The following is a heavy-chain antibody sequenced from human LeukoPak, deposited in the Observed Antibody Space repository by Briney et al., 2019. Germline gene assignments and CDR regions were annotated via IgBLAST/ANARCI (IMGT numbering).Heavy chain of an antibody. V-gene: IGHV3-7*01. J-gene: IGHJ4*02. CDR3: AKATLLWN. CDR1: EFTFSSYW. D-gene: IGHD2/OR15-2a*01. Sequence: GGSLRLSCAASEFTFSSYWMTWVRQAPGKGLEWVANIKQDASEKYYVDSVKGRFTISTDNAKNSLYLQMNSHKAEDTAGYYSAKATLLWNWGQGTLVTVSS. CDR2: IKQDASEK.